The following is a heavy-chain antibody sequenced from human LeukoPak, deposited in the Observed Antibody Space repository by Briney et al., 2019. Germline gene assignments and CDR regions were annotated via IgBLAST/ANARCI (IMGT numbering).Heavy chain of an antibody. V-gene: IGHV1-69*13. D-gene: IGHD2-8*01. J-gene: IGHJ3*02. CDR1: GGTLSSYA. CDR2: IIPIFGTA. CDR3: AREYAVSRDAFDI. Sequence: SVKVSCKASGGTLSSYAISWVRQAPGQGLEWMGGIIPIFGTANYAQKFQGRVTITADESTSTAYMELSSLRSEDTAVYYCAREYAVSRDAFDIWGQGTMVTVSS.